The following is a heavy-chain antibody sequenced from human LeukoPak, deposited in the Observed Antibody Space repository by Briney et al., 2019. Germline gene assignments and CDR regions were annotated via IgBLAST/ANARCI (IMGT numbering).Heavy chain of an antibody. CDR2: IIPIFGTA. V-gene: IGHV1-69*13. D-gene: IGHD3-10*01. CDR3: ARAQLLWFGELSRTGYYFDY. Sequence: SVKVSCKASGGTFSSYAISWVRQARGQGLEWMGGIIPIFGTANYAQKFQGRVTITADESTSTAYMELSSLRSEDTAVYYCARAQLLWFGELSRTGYYFDYWGQGTLVTVSS. J-gene: IGHJ4*02. CDR1: GGTFSSYA.